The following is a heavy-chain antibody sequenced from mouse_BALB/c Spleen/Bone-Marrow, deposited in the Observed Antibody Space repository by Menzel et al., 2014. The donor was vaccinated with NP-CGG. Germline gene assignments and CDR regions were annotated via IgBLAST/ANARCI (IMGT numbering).Heavy chain of an antibody. CDR1: GYTFTTYT. V-gene: IGHV1-4*01. Sequence: QVHLQQSGAELARPGASVKMSCKASGYTFTTYTMHWVKQRPGQGLEWIGYINPSSGYTNYNQKFKDKATLTADKSSSTAYMQLSSPTSEDSAVYFCAKRDIYYGYDGNAMDYWGQRTSVTVSS. D-gene: IGHD2-2*01. CDR3: AKRDIYYGYDGNAMDY. CDR2: INPSSGYT. J-gene: IGHJ4*01.